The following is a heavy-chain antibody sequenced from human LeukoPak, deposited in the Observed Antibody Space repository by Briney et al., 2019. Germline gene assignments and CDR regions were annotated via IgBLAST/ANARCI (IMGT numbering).Heavy chain of an antibody. V-gene: IGHV3-21*01. D-gene: IGHD1-1*01. CDR3: FRELDGSSNFDF. CDR1: GFTFRSYS. CDR2: ISSSSSYN. J-gene: IGHJ4*02. Sequence: GGSLSLSCAASGFTFRSYSLNWVRQAPGKGLEWVSYISSSSSYNYYADSVKGRFTISKANAKNYLYLQMNSLRAEDTAEYYCFRELDGSSNFDFWGQGTLVTVSS.